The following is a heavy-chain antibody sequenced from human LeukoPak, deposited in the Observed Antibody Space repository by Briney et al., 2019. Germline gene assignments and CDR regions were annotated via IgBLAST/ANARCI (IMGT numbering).Heavy chain of an antibody. J-gene: IGHJ4*02. V-gene: IGHV3-23*01. CDR2: VSGNGGST. CDR1: GFTFSIYA. CDR3: AKFYGDYRRNYYFDN. D-gene: IGHD4-17*01. Sequence: GGSLRLSCAASGFTFSIYAMSWVRQAPGKGLEWVSAVSGNGGSTYYADSVKGRFTISRDNSKNTLHLQMNSLRAEDTAVYYCAKFYGDYRRNYYFDNWGQGTLVTVSS.